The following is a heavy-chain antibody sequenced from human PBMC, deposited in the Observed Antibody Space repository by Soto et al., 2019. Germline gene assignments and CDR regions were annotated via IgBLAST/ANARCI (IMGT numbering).Heavy chain of an antibody. CDR1: GYTFTSYY. CDR3: AREGSGSYYVYLDY. J-gene: IGHJ4*02. D-gene: IGHD1-26*01. CDR2: INPSGGST. V-gene: IGHV1-46*01. Sequence: GASVKVSCKASGYTFTSYYMHWVRQAPGQGLEWMGIINPSGGSTNYAQKLQGRVTMTTDTSTSTAYMELRSLRSDDTAVYYCAREGSGSYYVYLDYWGQGTLVTVSS.